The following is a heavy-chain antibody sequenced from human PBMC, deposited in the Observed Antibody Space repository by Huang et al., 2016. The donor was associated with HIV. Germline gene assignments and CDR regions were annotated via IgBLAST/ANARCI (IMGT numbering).Heavy chain of an antibody. J-gene: IGHJ4*02. D-gene: IGHD2-15*01. Sequence: EVQLVQSGAEVKEPGESLRISCQGFGYNFATYWIGWVRQKPGKDLEWLGIIYPRDSDTNYVPSFQGQVTLSVDKAVNTTYLHLTSLEASDTAIYYCATQKGFCSGNTCYSGGGFDHWGQGTLVIVSS. CDR1: GYNFATYW. CDR3: ATQKGFCSGNTCYSGGGFDH. CDR2: IYPRDSDT. V-gene: IGHV5-51*01.